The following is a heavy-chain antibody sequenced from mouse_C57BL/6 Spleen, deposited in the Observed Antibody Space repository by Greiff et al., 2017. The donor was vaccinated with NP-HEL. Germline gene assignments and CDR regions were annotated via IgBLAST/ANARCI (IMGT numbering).Heavy chain of an antibody. CDR3: ARYDGYYDYYAMDY. V-gene: IGHV1-42*01. CDR1: GYSFTGYY. D-gene: IGHD2-3*01. J-gene: IGHJ4*01. CDR2: INPSTGGT. Sequence: EVQLQQSGPELVKPGASVKISCKAFGYSFTGYYMNWVKQSPEKSLEWIGEINPSTGGTTYNQKFKAKATLTVDKSTSTAYMQLKSLTSEDSAVYYCARYDGYYDYYAMDYWGQGTSVTVSS.